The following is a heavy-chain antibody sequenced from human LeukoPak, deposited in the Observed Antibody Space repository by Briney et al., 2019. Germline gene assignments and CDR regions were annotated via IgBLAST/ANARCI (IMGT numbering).Heavy chain of an antibody. CDR2: INSDGTST. CDR1: GFTFSTYW. V-gene: IGHV3-74*01. Sequence: GGSLRLSCAASGFTFSTYWMHWVRQAPGKGLVWVSRINSDGTSTSYADSVKGRFTISRDNAKNTLYLQVNSLRVDDTAVYYCARAPWNYPKWFDPWGRGTLVTVPS. CDR3: ARAPWNYPKWFDP. D-gene: IGHD1-7*01. J-gene: IGHJ5*02.